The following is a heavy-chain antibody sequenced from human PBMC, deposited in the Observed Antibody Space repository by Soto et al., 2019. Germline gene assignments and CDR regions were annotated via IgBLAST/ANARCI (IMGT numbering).Heavy chain of an antibody. Sequence: ASVKVSCKASGYTFTGYYMHWVRQAPGQGLEWMGWINPNSGGTNYAQKLQGWVTMTRDTSISTAYMELSRLRSDDTAVYYCASWGQTRKGDYYYGMDVWGQGTTVTVAS. D-gene: IGHD3-16*01. CDR3: ASWGQTRKGDYYYGMDV. CDR1: GYTFTGYY. CDR2: INPNSGGT. V-gene: IGHV1-2*04. J-gene: IGHJ6*02.